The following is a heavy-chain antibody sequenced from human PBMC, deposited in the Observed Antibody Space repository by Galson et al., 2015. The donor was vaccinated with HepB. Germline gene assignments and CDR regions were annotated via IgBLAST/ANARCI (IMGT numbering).Heavy chain of an antibody. J-gene: IGHJ6*02. V-gene: IGHV1-18*04. CDR3: VRDSGGGNCGRCVMDV. Sequence: SVKVSCKASGYTFNHYGISWVRQAPGQGLEWMGWISGYNAYTNYAQKLQDRVTMTTDTYTRTVYMELRSLRFDDTAVYYCVRDSGGGNCGRCVMDVWGQGTTVTVSS. CDR2: ISGYNAYT. D-gene: IGHD4-23*01. CDR1: GYTFNHYG.